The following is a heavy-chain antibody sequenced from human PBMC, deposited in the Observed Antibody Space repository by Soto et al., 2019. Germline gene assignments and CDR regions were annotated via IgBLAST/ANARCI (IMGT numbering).Heavy chain of an antibody. Sequence: SVKVSCKXSGGTFSSYAISWVRQAPGQGLEWMGGIIPIFGTANYAQKFQGRVTITADKSTSTAYMELSSLRSEDTAVYYCARDPSGSRIAVAGQFDYWGQGTLVTVSS. D-gene: IGHD6-19*01. CDR1: GGTFSSYA. CDR3: ARDPSGSRIAVAGQFDY. V-gene: IGHV1-69*06. J-gene: IGHJ4*02. CDR2: IIPIFGTA.